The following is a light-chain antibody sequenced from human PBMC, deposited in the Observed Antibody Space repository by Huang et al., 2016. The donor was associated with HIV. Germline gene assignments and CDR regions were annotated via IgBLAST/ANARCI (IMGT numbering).Light chain of an antibody. Sequence: DIVMTQSPDSLTVSLGERATIKCRSSQSVLYSSNSKNYLAWFQQKQGRAPRLLIYWASARESGVPDRFSGSGSGTDFTLTIDRLEAEDAAIYYCQQYYRLPQTFGQGTRVEIK. CDR1: QSVLYSSNSKNY. V-gene: IGKV4-1*01. CDR3: QQYYRLPQT. J-gene: IGKJ1*01. CDR2: WAS.